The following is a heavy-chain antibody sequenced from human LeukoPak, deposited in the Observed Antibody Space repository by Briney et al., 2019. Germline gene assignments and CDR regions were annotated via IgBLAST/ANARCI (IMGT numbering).Heavy chain of an antibody. D-gene: IGHD3-10*01. Sequence: SVKVSCKASGGTFSSYAISWVRQAPGQGLEWMGRIIPILGIANYAQKFQGRVTITADKSTSTAYMELSSLRSEDTAVYYCVRPYYGSGSPYGYYYMDVWGKGTTVTVSS. CDR1: GGTFSSYA. V-gene: IGHV1-69*04. CDR3: VRPYYGSGSPYGYYYMDV. J-gene: IGHJ6*03. CDR2: IIPILGIA.